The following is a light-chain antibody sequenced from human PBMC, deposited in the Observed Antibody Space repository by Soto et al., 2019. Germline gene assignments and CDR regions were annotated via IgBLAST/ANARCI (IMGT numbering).Light chain of an antibody. V-gene: IGLV2-14*01. CDR1: SSDVGAYDY. J-gene: IGLJ1*01. Sequence: QSALTQPASVSASPGQSIAISCSGPSSDVGAYDYVSWYQHHPGKAPKLIIYEVTYRPSGVSNRFSASKSGNTASLTISGLQAEDEADYYCSSYTRSSTHVFGTGTKLTVL. CDR3: SSYTRSSTHV. CDR2: EVT.